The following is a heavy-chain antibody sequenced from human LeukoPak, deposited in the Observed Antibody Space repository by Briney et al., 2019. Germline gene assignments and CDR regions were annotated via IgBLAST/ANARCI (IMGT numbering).Heavy chain of an antibody. CDR3: ARHKSPMRPYSGYDYSFDY. D-gene: IGHD5-12*01. J-gene: IGHJ4*02. CDR2: IYYSGST. Sequence: SETLSLTCTVSGGSISSYFWSWIRQPPGKGLEWIGYIYYSGSTNYNPSLKSRVTISVDTSKNQFSLKLSSVTAADTAVYYCARHKSPMRPYSGYDYSFDYWGQGTLVTVSS. V-gene: IGHV4-59*08. CDR1: GGSISSYF.